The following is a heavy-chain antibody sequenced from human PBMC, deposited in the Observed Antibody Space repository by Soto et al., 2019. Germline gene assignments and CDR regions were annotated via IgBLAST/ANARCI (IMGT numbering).Heavy chain of an antibody. CDR1: GFTFSSYA. CDR2: ISYDGSNK. Sequence: GGSLRLSCAASGFTFSSYAMHWVRQAPGKGLEWVAVISYDGSNKYYADSVKGRFTISRDTSKNTLYLQMNSLRAEDTAVYYCARSIHVDTAMVIPFWGQGTLVTVSS. CDR3: ARSIHVDTAMVIPF. J-gene: IGHJ4*02. V-gene: IGHV3-30-3*01. D-gene: IGHD5-18*01.